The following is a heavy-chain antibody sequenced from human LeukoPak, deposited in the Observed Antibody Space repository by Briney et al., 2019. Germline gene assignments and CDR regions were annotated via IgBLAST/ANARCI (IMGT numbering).Heavy chain of an antibody. V-gene: IGHV3-23*01. CDR1: GFTFSSYA. CDR3: AKDRRSGSYTRTYFDY. J-gene: IGHJ4*02. Sequence: GGPLRLSCAASGFTFSSYAMSWVRQAPGKGLEWVSAISGSGGSTYYADSVKGRFTISRDNSKNTLYLQMNSLRAEDTAVYYCAKDRRSGSYTRTYFDYWGQGTLVTVSS. D-gene: IGHD1-26*01. CDR2: ISGSGGST.